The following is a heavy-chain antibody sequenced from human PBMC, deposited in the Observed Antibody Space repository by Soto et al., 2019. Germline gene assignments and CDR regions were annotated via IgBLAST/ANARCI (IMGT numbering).Heavy chain of an antibody. D-gene: IGHD3-3*01. Sequence: QVQLVQSGAEVKKPGASVKVSCKASGYTFTSYGISWVRQAPGQGLEWMGWISAYNGNTNYAQKLQGRVTMTTDTSTRTAYMELRSLRSDDAAVYYCARARGRITIFGVVILGAVDYWGQGTLVTVSS. V-gene: IGHV1-18*01. CDR3: ARARGRITIFGVVILGAVDY. J-gene: IGHJ4*02. CDR2: ISAYNGNT. CDR1: GYTFTSYG.